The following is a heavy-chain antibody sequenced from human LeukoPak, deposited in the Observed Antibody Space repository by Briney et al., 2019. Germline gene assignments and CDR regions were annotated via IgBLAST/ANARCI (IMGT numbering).Heavy chain of an antibody. J-gene: IGHJ5*02. CDR3: TRHLVVVVVPAATENWFDP. Sequence: SETLSLTCTVSGGSISSSSYYWGWIRQPPGKGLEWIGSIYYSGSTYYNPSLKSRVTISVDTSKNQFSLKLSSVTAADTAVYYCTRHLVVVVVPAATENWFDPWGQGTLVTVSS. D-gene: IGHD2-2*01. CDR2: IYYSGST. CDR1: GGSISSSSYY. V-gene: IGHV4-39*01.